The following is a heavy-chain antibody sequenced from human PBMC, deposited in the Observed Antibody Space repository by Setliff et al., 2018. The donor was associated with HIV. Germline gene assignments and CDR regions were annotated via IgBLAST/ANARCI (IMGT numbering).Heavy chain of an antibody. Sequence: ASVKVSCKPSGYSSTNHYMHWVRQAPGQGLEWMGVINPTGGSTRNTQKFQGRVAMTRVTSTSTVYMELSSLRSEDTAVYYCASAGAWQRNALDIWGQGTMVTVSS. CDR1: GYSSTNHY. V-gene: IGHV1-46*01. D-gene: IGHD5-12*01. CDR3: ASAGAWQRNALDI. CDR2: INPTGGST. J-gene: IGHJ3*02.